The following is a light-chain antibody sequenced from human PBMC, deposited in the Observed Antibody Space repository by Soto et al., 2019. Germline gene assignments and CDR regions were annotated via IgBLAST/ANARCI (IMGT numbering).Light chain of an antibody. Sequence: LTQPPSVSGAPGQRVTISCTGSSSNIGAGYDVHWYQQLPGTAPKLLIYGNSNRPSGVPDRFSGSKSGTSASLAITGLQAEDEADYYCQSYDSSLSVFYVFGTGTKVTVL. CDR2: GNS. V-gene: IGLV1-40*01. CDR1: SSNIGAGYD. J-gene: IGLJ1*01. CDR3: QSYDSSLSVFYV.